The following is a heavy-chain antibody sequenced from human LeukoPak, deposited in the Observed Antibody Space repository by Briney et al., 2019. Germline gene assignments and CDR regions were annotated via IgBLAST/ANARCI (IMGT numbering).Heavy chain of an antibody. Sequence: ASVKVSCKASGYTFTGYYMHWVRQAPGQGLEWMGWISRNSGGTNYAQKFQGRVTMTRDTSISTAYVELSSPRSDDTAVYYCARADLSPTYDYVWGSYRYGYFDYWGQGTLVTVSS. CDR3: ARADLSPTYDYVWGSYRYGYFDY. CDR1: GYTFTGYY. J-gene: IGHJ4*02. V-gene: IGHV1-2*02. CDR2: ISRNSGGT. D-gene: IGHD3-16*02.